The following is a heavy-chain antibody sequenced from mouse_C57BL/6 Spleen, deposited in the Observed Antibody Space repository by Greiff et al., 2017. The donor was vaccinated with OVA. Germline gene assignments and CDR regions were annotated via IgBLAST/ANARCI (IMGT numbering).Heavy chain of an antibody. D-gene: IGHD4-1*01. V-gene: IGHV5-4*01. J-gene: IGHJ1*03. CDR2: ISDGGSYT. CDR3: ARDGELGRGYFDV. CDR1: GFTFSSYA. Sequence: EVQGVESGGGLVKPGGSLKLSCAASGFTFSSYAMSWVRQTPEKRLEWVATISDGGSYTYYPDNVKGRFTISRDNAKNNLYLQMSHLKSEDTAMYYCARDGELGRGYFDVWGTGTTVTVSS.